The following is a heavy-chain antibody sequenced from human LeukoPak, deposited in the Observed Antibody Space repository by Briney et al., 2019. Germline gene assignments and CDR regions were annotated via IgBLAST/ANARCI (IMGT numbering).Heavy chain of an antibody. CDR1: GFTFSSYS. Sequence: GGSLRLSCAASGFTFSSYSMNWVRQAPGKGLEWVSSISSSSSYIYYADSVKGRFTISRDNAKNSLYLQMNSLRAEDTAVYYCERVVPAATKRTRGAFDIWGQGTMVTVSS. D-gene: IGHD2-2*01. V-gene: IGHV3-21*01. CDR3: ERVVPAATKRTRGAFDI. CDR2: ISSSSSYI. J-gene: IGHJ3*02.